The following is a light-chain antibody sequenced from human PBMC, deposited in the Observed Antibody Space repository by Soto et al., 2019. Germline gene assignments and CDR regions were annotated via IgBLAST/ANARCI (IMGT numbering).Light chain of an antibody. V-gene: IGKV3-15*01. CDR3: QQYNNWPPYT. Sequence: EIVMTQSPATLSVSPGERATLFCRASQSVSSNLAWYQQKPGQAPRLLIYGASTRATGIPARFSGSGSGTEITLTISSRQSEDFAVYYCQQYNNWPPYTFGQGTKLEIK. CDR2: GAS. J-gene: IGKJ2*01. CDR1: QSVSSN.